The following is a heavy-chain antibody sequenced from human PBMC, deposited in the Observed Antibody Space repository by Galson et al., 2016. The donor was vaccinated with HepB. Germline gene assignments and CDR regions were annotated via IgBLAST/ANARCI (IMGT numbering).Heavy chain of an antibody. CDR3: ASLRGEYQLLCYYYHALDV. CDR2: FDPENHER. V-gene: IGHV1-24*01. Sequence: SVKVSCKVSGYTLTELSMHWVRQAPGKGLEWMGGFDPENHERIYAQKFQGRVIMTEDTSTDTAYMELSSLRSEDTAVYYCASLRGEYQLLCYYYHALDVWGQGTTVTVSS. CDR1: GYTLTELS. J-gene: IGHJ6*02. D-gene: IGHD2-2*01.